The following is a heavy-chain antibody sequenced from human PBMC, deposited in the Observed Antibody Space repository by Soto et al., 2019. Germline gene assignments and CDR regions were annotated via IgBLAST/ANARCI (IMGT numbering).Heavy chain of an antibody. Sequence: GGSLRLSCAASGFDFSDHGMHWVRQAPGEGLEWVTVISYDGTAKYYKESVKGRFTTSRDNSKKTLYLQIDSLRVEDTAVYYCAKDEGRFLRNYFNYGTDVWGLGTTVTVSS. CDR1: GFDFSDHG. CDR3: AKDEGRFLRNYFNYGTDV. V-gene: IGHV3-33*03. D-gene: IGHD3-3*01. J-gene: IGHJ6*02. CDR2: ISYDGTAK.